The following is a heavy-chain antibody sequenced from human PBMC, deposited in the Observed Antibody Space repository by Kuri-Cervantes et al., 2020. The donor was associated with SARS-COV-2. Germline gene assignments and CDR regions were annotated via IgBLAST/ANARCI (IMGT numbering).Heavy chain of an antibody. Sequence: SVKVSCKASGGTFSSYAISWVRQAPGQGLEWMGGIIPILGTANYAQKFQGRVTTTADESTSTAYMELRSLRSDDTAVYYCARSRGESSTWYYFDYWGQGTLVTVSS. CDR2: IIPILGTA. J-gene: IGHJ4*02. D-gene: IGHD6-13*01. CDR3: ARSRGESSTWYYFDY. V-gene: IGHV1-69*13. CDR1: GGTFSSYA.